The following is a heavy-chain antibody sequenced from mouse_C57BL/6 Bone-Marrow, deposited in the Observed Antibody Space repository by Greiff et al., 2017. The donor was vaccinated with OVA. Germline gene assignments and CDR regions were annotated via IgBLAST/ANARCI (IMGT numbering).Heavy chain of an antibody. D-gene: IGHD2-1*01. CDR3: TTLPGYFDV. V-gene: IGHV14-4*01. Sequence: VQLQQSGAELVRPGASVKLSCTASGFNIKDDYMHWVKQRPEQGLEWIGWIDPENGDTEYASKFQGKATITADTSSNTAYLQLSSLTSEDTAGYYCTTLPGYFDVWGTGTTVTVSS. CDR1: GFNIKDDY. J-gene: IGHJ1*03. CDR2: IDPENGDT.